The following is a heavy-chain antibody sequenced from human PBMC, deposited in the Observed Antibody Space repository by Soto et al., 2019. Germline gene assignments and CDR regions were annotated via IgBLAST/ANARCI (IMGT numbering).Heavy chain of an antibody. CDR2: ISGSGGST. CDR3: AKSLGGGYYDSHAAFDI. D-gene: IGHD3-22*01. J-gene: IGHJ3*02. CDR1: GFTFSSYA. V-gene: IGHV3-23*01. Sequence: EVQLLESGGGLVQPGGSLRLSCAASGFTFSSYAMSWVRQAPGKGLEWVSAISGSGGSTYYADSVKGRFTISRDNSKNTLYLQMNSRRAEDTAVYYCAKSLGGGYYDSHAAFDIWGQGTMVTVSS.